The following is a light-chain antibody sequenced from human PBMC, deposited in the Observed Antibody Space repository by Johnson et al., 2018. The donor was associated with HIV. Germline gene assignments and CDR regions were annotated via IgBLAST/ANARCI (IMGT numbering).Light chain of an antibody. CDR1: SSNIGNNY. CDR2: YNN. J-gene: IGLJ1*01. CDR3: GTWDSSLSAGV. V-gene: IGLV1-51*01. Sequence: QSVLTQPPSVSAAPGQKVTISCSGSSSNIGNNYVSWYQQLPGTAPKLLIYYNNKRPSGIPDRFSGSKSGTSATLGITGLQTGDEADYYCGTWDSSLSAGVFGTVTKVTVL.